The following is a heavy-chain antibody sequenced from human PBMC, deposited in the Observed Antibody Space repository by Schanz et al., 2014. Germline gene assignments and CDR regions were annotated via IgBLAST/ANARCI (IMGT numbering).Heavy chain of an antibody. CDR3: ARDCGSVTCFDH. CDR2: VSGRGDTT. CDR1: GFTFTDYV. Sequence: EVHLLEAGGGLVQPGGSLKLSCAASGFTFTDYVMTWVRQTPGKGLEWVSGVSGRGDTTYYADSVKGRFTISKDNSKNTVYLQMNSLRVEDTAVYYCARDCGSVTCFDHWGQGTLVTVSS. V-gene: IGHV3-23*01. J-gene: IGHJ4*02. D-gene: IGHD3-10*01.